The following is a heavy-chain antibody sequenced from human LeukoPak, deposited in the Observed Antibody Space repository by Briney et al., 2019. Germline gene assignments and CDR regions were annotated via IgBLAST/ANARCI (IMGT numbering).Heavy chain of an antibody. V-gene: IGHV4-59*01. CDR2: IYYSGST. CDR3: AREYCGSISCSFDY. D-gene: IGHD2-2*01. Sequence: PSETLSLTCTVSGGSIRSYYWSWIRQPPGKGLEWIGYIYYSGSTNYNPSLKSRVTISVDTSKNQFSLKLSSVTAADTAVYYCAREYCGSISCSFDYWGQGTLVTVSS. J-gene: IGHJ4*02. CDR1: GGSIRSYY.